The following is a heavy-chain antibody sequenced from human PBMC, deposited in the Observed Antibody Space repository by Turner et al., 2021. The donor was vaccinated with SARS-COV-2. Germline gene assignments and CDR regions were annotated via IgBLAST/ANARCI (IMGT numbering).Heavy chain of an antibody. CDR1: GYTLTEIF. CDR2: FNPEDRET. J-gene: IGHJ4*02. D-gene: IGHD6-25*01. CDR3: ATDPLGWAGYDY. Sequence: QVQLVQSGAEMKKPGASVKVSCKVSGYTLTEIFIHWVRQAPGKGVEWMGGFNPEDRETIYVQKFQGRVTMTEDTSTDIAYMELSSLSSDDTAVYYCATDPLGWAGYDYWGQGTLVTVSS. V-gene: IGHV1-24*01.